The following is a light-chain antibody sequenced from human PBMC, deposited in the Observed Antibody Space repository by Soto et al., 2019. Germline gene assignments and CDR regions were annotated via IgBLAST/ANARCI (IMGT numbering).Light chain of an antibody. CDR2: EVS. V-gene: IGLV2-18*02. CDR1: SSDVGSYDS. Sequence: QSALTQPPSVSGSPGQSVTISCTGTSSDVGSYDSVSWYQTPPGTVPKLMIYEVSNRPSGVPDRFSGSKSGNTASLTISGLQAEDEADYYCRSYTTSRTYVFGTGTKVTVL. CDR3: RSYTTSRTYV. J-gene: IGLJ1*01.